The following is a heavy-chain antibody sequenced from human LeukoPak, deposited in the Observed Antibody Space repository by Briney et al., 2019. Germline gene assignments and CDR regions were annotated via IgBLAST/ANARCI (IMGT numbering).Heavy chain of an antibody. V-gene: IGHV3-7*05. D-gene: IGHD4-17*01. CDR3: ARESYGEEDN. J-gene: IGHJ4*02. CDR2: IKQDGSEK. Sequence: GGSLRLSCAASGFTFSNYWMIWVRQAPGKGLEWVGNIKQDGSEKRYADSVRGRFTISRDNAQTSLYLQMNSLRAEDTAVYYCARESYGEEDNWGQGTLVTVSS. CDR1: GFTFSNYW.